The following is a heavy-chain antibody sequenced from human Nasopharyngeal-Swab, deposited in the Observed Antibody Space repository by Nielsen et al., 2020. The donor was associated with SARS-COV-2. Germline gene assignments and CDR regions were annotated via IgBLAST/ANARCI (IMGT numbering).Heavy chain of an antibody. Sequence: GGSLRLSCAASGFTFSRYAMHWVRQAPGKGLEWVAVISDDGNNKYYADSVKGRFTISRDNSKNTLYLHMASLRAEDTAVYFCARDWRDDFFLFSFCYNLGDHWGQGTLVSVSS. J-gene: IGHJ4*02. V-gene: IGHV3-30-3*01. D-gene: IGHD2/OR15-2a*01. CDR2: ISDDGNNK. CDR1: GFTFSRYA. CDR3: ARDWRDDFFLFSFCYNLGDH.